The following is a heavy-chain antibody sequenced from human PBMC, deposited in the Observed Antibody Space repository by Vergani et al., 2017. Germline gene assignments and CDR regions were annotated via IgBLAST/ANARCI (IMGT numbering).Heavy chain of an antibody. CDR3: ASLRITMVRGVTNWFDP. Sequence: QVQLQESGPGLVKPSETLSLTCTVSGGSISSYYWSWIRQPPGKGLEWIGYIYYSGSTNYNPSLKSRVTISVDTSKNQFSLKLSSVTAADPAVYYCASLRITMVRGVTNWFDPWGQGTLVTVSS. D-gene: IGHD3-10*01. CDR2: IYYSGST. J-gene: IGHJ5*02. CDR1: GGSISSYY. V-gene: IGHV4-59*12.